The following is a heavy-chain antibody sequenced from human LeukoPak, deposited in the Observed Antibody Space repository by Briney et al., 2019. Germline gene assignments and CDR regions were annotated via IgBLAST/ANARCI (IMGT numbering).Heavy chain of an antibody. D-gene: IGHD3-9*01. J-gene: IGHJ4*02. V-gene: IGHV3-23*01. CDR1: GFTFSSYD. CDR3: ANLHYDILTGYIYYFDY. Sequence: GGSLRLTCAASGFTFSSYDMSWVCQAPGKGLEWVSAISGSGGSTYYADSVKGRFTISRDNSKNTLYLQMNSLRAEDTAVYYCANLHYDILTGYIYYFDYWGQGTLVTVSS. CDR2: ISGSGGST.